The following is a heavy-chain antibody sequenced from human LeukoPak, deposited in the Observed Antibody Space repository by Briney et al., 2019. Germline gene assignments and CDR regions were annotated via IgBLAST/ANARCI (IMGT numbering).Heavy chain of an antibody. V-gene: IGHV3-23*01. Sequence: TGGSLRLSCAASGVTFNSYAMSWVRQAPERGLDWVSAIRGSGVGTYYADSVKGRFTISRDNSKNTLYLQMNSLGAEVTAASYYAKDRGGRGLRGAAFDQWGQGTMVTVSS. CDR3: AKDRGGRGLRGAAFDQ. CDR1: GVTFNSYA. CDR2: IRGSGVGT. J-gene: IGHJ3*01. D-gene: IGHD4/OR15-4a*01.